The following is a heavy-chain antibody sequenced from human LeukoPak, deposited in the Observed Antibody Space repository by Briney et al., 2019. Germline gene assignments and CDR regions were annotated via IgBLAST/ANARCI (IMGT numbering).Heavy chain of an antibody. D-gene: IGHD3-10*01. CDR1: GGTFIIYA. J-gene: IGHJ4*02. Sequence: ASVKVSCKASGGTFIIYAISWVRQAPGQGREWMGGIIPIFGTANYAQKFQGRVTITADESTSTAYMELSSLRSEDTAVYYCARGRPYGSGSYSDYWGQGTLVTVSS. CDR3: ARGRPYGSGSYSDY. V-gene: IGHV1-69*13. CDR2: IIPIFGTA.